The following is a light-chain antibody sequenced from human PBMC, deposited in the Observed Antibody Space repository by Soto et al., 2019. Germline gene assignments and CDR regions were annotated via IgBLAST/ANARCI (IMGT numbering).Light chain of an antibody. Sequence: QSVLTQPASVSGSPEQSITISCTGTSSDVGGYKYVSWYQQHPDKAPKLIIYDVTNRPSGISNRFSGSKSGNTASLPISGLQAEDEADYYCSSYTSSSSYVFGTGTKLTVL. CDR1: SSDVGGYKY. V-gene: IGLV2-14*01. CDR2: DVT. J-gene: IGLJ1*01. CDR3: SSYTSSSSYV.